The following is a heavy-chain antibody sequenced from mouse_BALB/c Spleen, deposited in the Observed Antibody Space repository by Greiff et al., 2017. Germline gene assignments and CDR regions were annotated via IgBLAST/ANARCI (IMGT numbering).Heavy chain of an antibody. CDR2: INSNGGST. Sequence: DVMLVESGGGLVKLGGSLKLSCAASGFTFSSYYMSWVRQTPEKRLELVAAINSNGGSTYYPDTVKGRFTISRDNAKNTLYLQMSSLKSEDTALYYCARQDYDVFAYWGQGTLVTVSA. V-gene: IGHV5-6-2*01. CDR1: GFTFSSYY. CDR3: ARQDYDVFAY. J-gene: IGHJ3*01. D-gene: IGHD2-4*01.